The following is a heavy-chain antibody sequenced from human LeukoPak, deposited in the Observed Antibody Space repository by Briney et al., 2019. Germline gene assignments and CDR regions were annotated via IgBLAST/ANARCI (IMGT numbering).Heavy chain of an antibody. V-gene: IGHV4-34*01. CDR1: GGSFSGYY. J-gene: IGHJ3*02. CDR3: ARGGHCSGGSCYWAADAFDI. D-gene: IGHD2-15*01. Sequence: PSETLSLTCAVYGGSFSGYYWSWIRPPPGKGLEWIGEINHSGSTNYNPSLKSRVTISVDTSEHQFSLKLSSVTAADTAVYCWARGGHCSGGSCYWAADAFDIWGQGTMVTVSS. CDR2: INHSGST.